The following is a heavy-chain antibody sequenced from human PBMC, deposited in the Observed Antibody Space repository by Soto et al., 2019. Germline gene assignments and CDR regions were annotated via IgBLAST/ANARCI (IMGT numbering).Heavy chain of an antibody. J-gene: IGHJ4*02. V-gene: IGHV1-18*01. CDR2: ISAYNGNT. CDR3: XXEPNYFDY. CDR1: GYTFTSYG. Sequence: QVQLVQSGAEVKKPGASVKVSCKASGYTFTSYGISWVRQAPGQGLEWMGWISAYNGNTHYAQKLQGRVTMTTDTXXXXXXXXXXXXXXXXTAXXXXXXEPNYFDYWGQGTLVTVSS.